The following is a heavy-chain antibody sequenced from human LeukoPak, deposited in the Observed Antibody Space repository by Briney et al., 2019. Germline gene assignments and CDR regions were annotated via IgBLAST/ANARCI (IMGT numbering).Heavy chain of an antibody. J-gene: IGHJ6*02. CDR3: ASDDNLRFEDCYDGFDV. CDR2: SSAYNGNT. D-gene: IGHD3-3*01. CDR1: GYTFTSYG. Sequence: ASVTVSLKAAGYTFTSYGISWVRQAPAQGQEWKGWSSAYNGNTNNEKKLQGRVTITTDTSTSTAYMELRSLRSDDTAVYYCASDDNLRFEDCYDGFDVWGQGTTVTVSS. V-gene: IGHV1-18*01.